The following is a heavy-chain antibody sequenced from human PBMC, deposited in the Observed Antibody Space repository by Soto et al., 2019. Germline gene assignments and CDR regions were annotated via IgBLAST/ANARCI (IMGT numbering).Heavy chain of an antibody. J-gene: IGHJ6*03. D-gene: IGHD2-2*03. Sequence: SETLSLTCTVSGGSISSSSYYWGWIRQPPGKGLEWIGSIYYSGSTYYNPSPKSRVTISVDTSKNQFSLKLSSVTAADTAVYYCARQNGYCSSTSCYYYYYYMDVWGKGTTVTVSS. CDR3: ARQNGYCSSTSCYYYYYYMDV. CDR1: GGSISSSSYY. V-gene: IGHV4-39*01. CDR2: IYYSGST.